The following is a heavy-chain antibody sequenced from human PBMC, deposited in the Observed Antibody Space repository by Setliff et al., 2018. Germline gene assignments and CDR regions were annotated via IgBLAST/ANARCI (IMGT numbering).Heavy chain of an antibody. D-gene: IGHD6-19*01. Sequence: SETLSLTCAAYGGTFSDYHWTWIRQSPEKGLEWIGEINHRGSTNYNPSLKSRVTISVDTSKNQFSLKLSSVTAADTAVYYCARGGSGSDWGQGTLVTVSS. V-gene: IGHV4-34*01. CDR3: ARGGSGSD. J-gene: IGHJ4*02. CDR1: GGTFSDYH. CDR2: INHRGST.